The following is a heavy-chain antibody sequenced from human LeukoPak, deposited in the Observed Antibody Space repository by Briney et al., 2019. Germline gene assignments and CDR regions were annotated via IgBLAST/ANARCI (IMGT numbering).Heavy chain of an antibody. CDR2: IARDGKDK. CDR1: GFTFSSYA. Sequence: GGSLRLSCAASGFTFSSYAMHSVRQAPGKGPEWVTVIARDGKDKHHADSVKGRFTISRDNSKNTLYLQMNSLRTDDTAVYYCARDVAAAAVYYFDYWGQGTLVTVSS. V-gene: IGHV3-30*04. CDR3: ARDVAAAAVYYFDY. D-gene: IGHD6-13*01. J-gene: IGHJ4*02.